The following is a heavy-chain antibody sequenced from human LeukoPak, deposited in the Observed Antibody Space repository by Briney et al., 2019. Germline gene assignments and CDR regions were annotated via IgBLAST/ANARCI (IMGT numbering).Heavy chain of an antibody. CDR3: TTDISGYYYGSGSYVVDY. CDR1: GFTFSNAW. D-gene: IGHD3-10*01. V-gene: IGHV3-15*01. Sequence: GGSLRLSCAASGFTFSNAWMSWVRQAPGKGLEWVGRIKSKTDGGTTDYAAPAKGRFTISRDDSKNTLYLQMNSLKTEDTAVYYCTTDISGYYYGSGSYVVDYWGQGTLVTVSS. J-gene: IGHJ4*02. CDR2: IKSKTDGGTT.